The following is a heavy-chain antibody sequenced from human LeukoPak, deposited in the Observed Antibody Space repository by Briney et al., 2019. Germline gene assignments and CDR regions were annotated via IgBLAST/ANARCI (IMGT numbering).Heavy chain of an antibody. V-gene: IGHV1-69*06. CDR1: GGTFSSYA. CDR2: IIPIFGTA. D-gene: IGHD1-26*01. CDR3: AREIVNYRWELGVDWFDP. J-gene: IGHJ5*02. Sequence: SVKVSCKASGGTFSSYAISWVRQAPGHRLEWMGGIIPIFGTANYAQKFQGRVTITADKSTSTAYMELSSLRSEDTAVYYCAREIVNYRWELGVDWFDPWGQGTLGTVSS.